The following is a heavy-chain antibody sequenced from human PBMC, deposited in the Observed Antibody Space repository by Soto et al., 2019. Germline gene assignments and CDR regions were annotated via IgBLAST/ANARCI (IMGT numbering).Heavy chain of an antibody. D-gene: IGHD3-3*01. CDR2: INPDAGAT. J-gene: IGHJ5*02. Sequence: ASVKVSCKGSAYSFTTYHIHWVRQAPGQGLEWMGLINPDAGATNYAQRFQGRLRLTRDTSTSTVYMELRSLRFDDTAAYYCARGDFVLFPASEGHWFYPRAHRSLVTVSA. CDR3: ARGDFVLFPASEGHWFYP. V-gene: IGHV1-46*01. CDR1: AYSFTTYH.